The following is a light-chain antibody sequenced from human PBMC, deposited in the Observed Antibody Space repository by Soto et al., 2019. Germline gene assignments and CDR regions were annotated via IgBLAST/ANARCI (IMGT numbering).Light chain of an antibody. CDR2: DTS. CDR1: QGIGDN. J-gene: IGKJ4*01. Sequence: EIGMTQSPPTVSVSPREGATLSCRASQGIGDNLAWYEQKPGKTPRLLIYDTSIRASGVPARFSGSRSGAEFTLTISSLQSEDFAVYYCQHYVTWPVTFGGGTKVDIK. V-gene: IGKV3-15*01. CDR3: QHYVTWPVT.